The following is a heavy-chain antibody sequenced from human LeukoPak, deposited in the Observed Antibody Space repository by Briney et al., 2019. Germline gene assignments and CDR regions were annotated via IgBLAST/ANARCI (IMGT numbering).Heavy chain of an antibody. CDR2: IKSDGST. CDR1: GFTFNSYW. CDR3: ARAPSEIGGYYPEYFRH. Sequence: GGSLRLSCAAPGFTFNSYWMHWVRHAPGKGLVWVSRIKSDGSTRYADSVKGRFTISRDNAKNTVSLQMTSLSAEDTGVYYCARAPSEIGGYYPEYFRHWGQGTLVIVSS. J-gene: IGHJ1*01. V-gene: IGHV3-74*01. D-gene: IGHD3-22*01.